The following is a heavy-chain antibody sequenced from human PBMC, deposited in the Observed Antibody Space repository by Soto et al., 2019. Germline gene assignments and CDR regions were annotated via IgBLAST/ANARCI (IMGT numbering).Heavy chain of an antibody. V-gene: IGHV1-8*01. CDR1: GYTFTSYD. CDR2: MNPNSGNT. D-gene: IGHD3-16*01. Sequence: ASVKVSCKASGYTFTSYDINWLLQATGQGLEWMGWMNPNSGNTGYAQKFQGRVTMTRNTSISTAYMELSSLRSEDTAVYYCASWGWLTGTHYYMDVWGKGTTVTVSS. CDR3: ASWGWLTGTHYYMDV. J-gene: IGHJ6*03.